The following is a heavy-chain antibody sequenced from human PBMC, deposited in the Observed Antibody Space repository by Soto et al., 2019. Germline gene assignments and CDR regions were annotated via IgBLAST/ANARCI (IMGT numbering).Heavy chain of an antibody. CDR3: ARVRGSGSYYPYNLFDP. Sequence: TLSLTCAVSGGSISSGGYSWSWIRQPPGKGLEWIGYIYHSGSTYYNPSLKSRVTISVDRSKNQFSLKLSSVTAADTAVYYCARVRGSGSYYPYNLFDPWGQGTLVTVSS. V-gene: IGHV4-30-2*01. D-gene: IGHD3-10*01. J-gene: IGHJ5*02. CDR1: GGSISSGGYS. CDR2: IYHSGST.